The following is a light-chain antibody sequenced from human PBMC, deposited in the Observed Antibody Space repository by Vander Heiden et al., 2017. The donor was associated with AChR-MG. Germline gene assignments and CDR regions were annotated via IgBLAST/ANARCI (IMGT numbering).Light chain of an antibody. CDR2: AAS. J-gene: IGKJ5*01. CDR3: QQIDSTLRIT. Sequence: DIQMTQSPSSLSASVGDRVTITCRASQSISSYLNWYQQKPGKAPKLLIYAASSLQSGVPSRFSGSGSGTDFTLTISSLQPEDFATYYCQQIDSTLRITFGQGTRLEIK. V-gene: IGKV1-39*01. CDR1: QSISSY.